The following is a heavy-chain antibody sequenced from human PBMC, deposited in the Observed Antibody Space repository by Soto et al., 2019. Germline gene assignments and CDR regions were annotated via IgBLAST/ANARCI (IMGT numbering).Heavy chain of an antibody. CDR2: IPSRGRP. CDR1: GASVAGGSYY. V-gene: IGHV4-30-4*01. J-gene: IGHJ5*02. D-gene: IGHD5-12*01. Sequence: TLSLTCSVSGASVAGGSYYWSWVRQPPGKGLEWIGYIPSRGRPFYNPSLTSRGTISADTSKNQLSLQLTSVTAADTAVYYCARDTYSGYDFGLWGQGTLVTVSS. CDR3: ARDTYSGYDFGL.